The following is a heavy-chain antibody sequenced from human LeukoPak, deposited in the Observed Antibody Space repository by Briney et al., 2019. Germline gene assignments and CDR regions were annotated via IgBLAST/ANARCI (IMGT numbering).Heavy chain of an antibody. CDR2: IYPGDYDT. CDR1: GYSFSNYW. D-gene: IGHD3-22*01. V-gene: IGHV5-51*01. J-gene: IGHJ4*02. CDR3: ARRPSFLDRSGNYFMDY. Sequence: GESLKISCQASGYSFSNYWIGWVRQVPGKGLGWMGIIYPGDYDTRYSPSFQGQVTISADKSISTAYLQWSSLRASDTAIYYCARRPSFLDRSGNYFMDYWGPGTVVTVSS.